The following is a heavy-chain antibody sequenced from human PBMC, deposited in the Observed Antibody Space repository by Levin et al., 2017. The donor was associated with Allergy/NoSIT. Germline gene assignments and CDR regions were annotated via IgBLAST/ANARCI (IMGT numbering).Heavy chain of an antibody. CDR2: INSDGSST. D-gene: IGHD3-22*01. CDR1: GFTFSSYW. J-gene: IGHJ3*02. CDR3: ARSGGSEGYYYDSSGLPI. Sequence: GGSLRLSCAASGFTFSSYWMHWVRQAPGKGLVWVSRINSDGSSTSYADSVKGRFTISRDNAKNTLYLQMNSLRAEDTAVYYCARSGGSEGYYYDSSGLPIWGQGTMVTVSS. V-gene: IGHV3-74*01.